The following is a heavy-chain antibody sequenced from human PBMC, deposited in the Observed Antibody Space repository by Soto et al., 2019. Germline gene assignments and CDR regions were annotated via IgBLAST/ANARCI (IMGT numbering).Heavy chain of an antibody. CDR2: TYYRAKWYN. J-gene: IGHJ5*02. D-gene: IGHD6-13*01. V-gene: IGHV6-1*01. CDR3: ARGSRLVAGTLVNWFDP. Sequence: SQTLSLTCASSGDSVSSNSATWNWIRQSPSRGLEWLGRTYYRAKWYNEYAFSVKSRIIVNPDTSKNQFSLQLNAVTPEDTAVYYCARGSRLVAGTLVNWFDPWGQGTLVTSPQ. CDR1: GDSVSSNSAT.